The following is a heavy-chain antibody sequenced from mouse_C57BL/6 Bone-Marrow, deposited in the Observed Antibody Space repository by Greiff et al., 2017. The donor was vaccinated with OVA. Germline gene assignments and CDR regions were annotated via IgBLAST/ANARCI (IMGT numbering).Heavy chain of an antibody. Sequence: EVKLVESGGGLVKPGGSLTLPCAASGFTFSSYAMSWVRQTPEKRLEWVATISDGGSYTYYPANVKGRFTLSRDNAKNNLYLQMSHLKSEDTAMYYCARDLPNWYYFDYWGQGTTLTVSS. CDR3: ARDLPNWYYFDY. J-gene: IGHJ2*01. CDR2: ISDGGSYT. CDR1: GFTFSSYA. D-gene: IGHD4-1*01. V-gene: IGHV5-4*01.